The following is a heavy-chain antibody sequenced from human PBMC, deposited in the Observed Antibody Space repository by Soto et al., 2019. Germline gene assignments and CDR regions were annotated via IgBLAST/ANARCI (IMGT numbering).Heavy chain of an antibody. D-gene: IGHD2-15*01. Sequence: GESLKISCKGSGYSFTSYWIGWVRQMPGKGLEWMGIIYPGDSDTRYSPSFQGQVHISADKSIGTAYLQWSSLKASDTAMYYCARPPALNCSGGSCYPDGGDIWGQGTMVTVSS. CDR3: ARPPALNCSGGSCYPDGGDI. J-gene: IGHJ3*02. CDR1: GYSFTSYW. CDR2: IYPGDSDT. V-gene: IGHV5-51*01.